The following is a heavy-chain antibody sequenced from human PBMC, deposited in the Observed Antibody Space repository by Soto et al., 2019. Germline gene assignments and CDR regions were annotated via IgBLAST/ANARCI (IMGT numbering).Heavy chain of an antibody. CDR1: GGSISSYY. D-gene: IGHD6-13*01. Sequence: PSETLSLTCPVSGGSISSYYWSWIRQPPGKGLEWIGYIYYSGSTNYNPSLKSRVTISVDTSKNQFSLKLSSVTAADTAVYYCARRGYGSRWPSVYMDVWGKGTTVTVSS. CDR3: ARRGYGSRWPSVYMDV. CDR2: IYYSGST. V-gene: IGHV4-59*08. J-gene: IGHJ6*03.